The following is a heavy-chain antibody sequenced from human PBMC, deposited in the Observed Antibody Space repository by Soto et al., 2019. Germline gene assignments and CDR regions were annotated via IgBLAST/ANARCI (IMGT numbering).Heavy chain of an antibody. CDR3: ARAPGTLGSTDAFDI. D-gene: IGHD7-27*01. J-gene: IGHJ3*02. CDR2: IGRSGSPI. Sequence: EVQLVESGGGLVQPGGSLRLSCAAHGFAITNYEMNCIRQAPGKGLEWVSYIGRSGSPIYYTDFVKGRFTISTDSAKNSLSLQMDSLRAEDTALYYCARAPGTLGSTDAFDIWGQGTLVTVSS. V-gene: IGHV3-48*03. CDR1: GFAITNYE.